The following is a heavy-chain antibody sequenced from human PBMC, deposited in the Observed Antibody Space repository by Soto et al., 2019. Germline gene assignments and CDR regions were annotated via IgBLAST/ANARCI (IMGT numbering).Heavy chain of an antibody. CDR2: IVSGGST. Sequence: EVQVVESGGDLIQPGGSLRLSCAASGFKVGSSYVTWVRQAPGKGLEWVSVIVSGGSTHYADSVTGRFTVSRDVSNITVYLHMSSLRAEDTAVYFCATDSPNVGIGYFDSWGLGTLVTVSS. J-gene: IGHJ4*02. CDR3: ATDSPNVGIGYFDS. D-gene: IGHD1-26*01. CDR1: GFKVGSSY. V-gene: IGHV3-53*01.